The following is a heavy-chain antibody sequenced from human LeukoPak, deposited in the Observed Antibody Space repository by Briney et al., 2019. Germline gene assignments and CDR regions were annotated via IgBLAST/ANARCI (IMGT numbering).Heavy chain of an antibody. CDR3: VREGYYHSGSLPTFYFDY. D-gene: IGHD3-10*01. V-gene: IGHV3-30-3*01. CDR1: GFDFHNYV. Sequence: GGSLRLSCAASGFDFHNYVIHWVRQAPGKGLEWVAVISYDVGVKYHADSVKGRFTISGDSSSKTVYLQMNSLRTEDTAVYYCVREGYYHSGSLPTFYFDYWGQGTLVTVSS. CDR2: ISYDVGVK. J-gene: IGHJ4*02.